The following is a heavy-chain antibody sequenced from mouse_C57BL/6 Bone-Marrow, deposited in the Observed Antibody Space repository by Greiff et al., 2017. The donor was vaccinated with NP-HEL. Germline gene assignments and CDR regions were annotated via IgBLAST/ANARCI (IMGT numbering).Heavy chain of an antibody. CDR2: IDPENGDT. CDR3: TTVVATKDFDY. Sequence: EVQLQQSGAELVRPGASVKLSCTASGFNIQDDYMHWVKQRPEQGLEWIGWIDPENGDTEYASKFQGKATITADTSSNTAYLQLSSLTSEDTAVYYCTTVVATKDFDYWGQGTTLTVSS. J-gene: IGHJ2*01. V-gene: IGHV14-4*01. D-gene: IGHD1-1*01. CDR1: GFNIQDDY.